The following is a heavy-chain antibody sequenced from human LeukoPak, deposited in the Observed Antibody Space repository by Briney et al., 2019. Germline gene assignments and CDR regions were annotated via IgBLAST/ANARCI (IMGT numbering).Heavy chain of an antibody. CDR2: INGKSGVT. Sequence: GASVKVSCKASGFTFTDHYMHWVRQAPGQGLEWMGWINGKSGVTFYAQQFQDRITVTRDTSISTMYLELNRLTSADTAIYYCARDFDWGPDYWGPGTLVAVS. V-gene: IGHV1-2*02. CDR3: ARDFDWGPDY. J-gene: IGHJ4*02. D-gene: IGHD3-16*01. CDR1: GFTFTDHY.